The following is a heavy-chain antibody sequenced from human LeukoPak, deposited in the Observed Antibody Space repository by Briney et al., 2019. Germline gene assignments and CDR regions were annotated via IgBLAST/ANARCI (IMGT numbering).Heavy chain of an antibody. Sequence: SETLSLTCSVSGVSISSGSNYWGWIRQPPGKTLEWIGSIYSSGSTNYNPSLKSRVTISVDTSKNQFSLKLSSVTAADTAVYYCARDRYYYDSSLNWFDPWGQGTLVTVSS. D-gene: IGHD3-22*01. CDR2: IYSSGST. V-gene: IGHV4-39*07. CDR3: ARDRYYYDSSLNWFDP. CDR1: GVSISSGSNY. J-gene: IGHJ5*02.